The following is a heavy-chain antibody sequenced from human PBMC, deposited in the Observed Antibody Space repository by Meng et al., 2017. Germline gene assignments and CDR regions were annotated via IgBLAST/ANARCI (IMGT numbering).Heavy chain of an antibody. CDR1: GFFVSRYA. CDR2: ISYDGGYK. Sequence: GFFVSRYAMHWVRQAPGKGLEWVAVISYDGGYKNYADSVKGRFTISRDNSKNTLYLQMNSLRAEDAAVYYCAKETSDSSAFYRYDIWGQGSLVTVSS. CDR3: AKETSDSSAFYRYDI. D-gene: IGHD3-22*01. V-gene: IGHV3-30-3*02. J-gene: IGHJ4*02.